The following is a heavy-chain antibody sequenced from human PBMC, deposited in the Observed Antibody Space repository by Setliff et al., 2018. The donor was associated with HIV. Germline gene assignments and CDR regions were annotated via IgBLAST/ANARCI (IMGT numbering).Heavy chain of an antibody. D-gene: IGHD3-16*01. CDR3: GKDRYDNYVWGSYHGPDF. V-gene: IGHV3-30*02. CDR2: IRYAGNNE. CDR1: GFTFSTYG. J-gene: IGHJ4*02. Sequence: PGGSLRLSCAASGFTFSTYGMHWVRQAPGMGLEWVAFIRYAGNNENYADSVKGRFTISRDNSKNTLYLQMNSLRAEDTAVYYCGKDRYDNYVWGSYHGPDFWGQGTLVTVSS.